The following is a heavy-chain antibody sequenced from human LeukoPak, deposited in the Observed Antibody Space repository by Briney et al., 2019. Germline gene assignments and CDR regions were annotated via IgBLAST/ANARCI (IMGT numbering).Heavy chain of an antibody. CDR1: GFTFDDYA. CDR3: AKDMYDILTGYSPYDY. J-gene: IGHJ4*02. Sequence: SLRLSCAASGFTFDDYAMHWVRQAPGKGLEWVSGISWNSGSIGYADSVKGRFTISRDNAKNSLYLQMNSLRAEDTALYYCAKDMYDILTGYSPYDYWGQGTLVTVSS. V-gene: IGHV3-9*01. D-gene: IGHD3-9*01. CDR2: ISWNSGSI.